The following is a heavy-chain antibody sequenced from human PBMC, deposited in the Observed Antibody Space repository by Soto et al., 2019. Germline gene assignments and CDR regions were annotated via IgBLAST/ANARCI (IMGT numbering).Heavy chain of an antibody. D-gene: IGHD2-15*01. CDR1: SASTIHNS. V-gene: IGHV4-34*01. CDR2: INHSGST. J-gene: IGHJ6*02. CDR3: ARGRKGLLGVYYGMDV. Sequence: LSLACAICSASTIHNSRISTCQPPGKGLEWIGEINHSGSTTYNPSLKGRVTISVDTSKNQFSLKLSSVTAADTAVYYCARGRKGLLGVYYGMDVWVQGTTVT.